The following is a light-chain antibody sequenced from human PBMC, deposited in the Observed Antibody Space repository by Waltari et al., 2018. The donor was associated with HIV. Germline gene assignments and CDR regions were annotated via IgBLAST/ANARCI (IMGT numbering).Light chain of an antibody. Sequence: QSVLTQPPSASGTPGQRPTIPCSTRASFKIARDYVFWSQQLPGATPTLLIYQTDQRPSWVTDRFSCSKSGTSASLAISGLRSEDEAHYYCAAWDDSLGGYVFGTGTKVTVL. V-gene: IGLV1-47*01. CDR1: ASFKIARDY. J-gene: IGLJ1*01. CDR3: AAWDDSLGGYV. CDR2: QTD.